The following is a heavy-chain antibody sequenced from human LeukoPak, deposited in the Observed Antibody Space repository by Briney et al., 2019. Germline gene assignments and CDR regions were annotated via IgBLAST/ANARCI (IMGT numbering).Heavy chain of an antibody. Sequence: QPGGSLRLSCAVSGFTFSNFWMSWVRQAPGRGLECVANIHPEGNEKYHVESVKGRFTISRDNTKNLLFLQMNGLRVEDTAVYYCARGDDFSGDHWGQGTLVTVSS. J-gene: IGHJ4*02. CDR3: ARGDDFSGDH. CDR1: GFTFSNFW. D-gene: IGHD1-1*01. V-gene: IGHV3-7*04. CDR2: IHPEGNEK.